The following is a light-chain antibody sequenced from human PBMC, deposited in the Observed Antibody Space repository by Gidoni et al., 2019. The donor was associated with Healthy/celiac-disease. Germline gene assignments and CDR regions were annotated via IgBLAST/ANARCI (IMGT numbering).Light chain of an antibody. V-gene: IGKV1-5*03. CDR3: QQYNSYPLT. J-gene: IGKJ4*01. CDR1: QSISSW. Sequence: DIQMTQSPSTLSASVGDRVTISCRASQSISSWLAWYQQKPGKAPKLLIYKASSLESGVPSRFSGSGSGTEFTLTVSSLRPDDFATYYCQQYNSYPLTFGGGTKVEIK. CDR2: KAS.